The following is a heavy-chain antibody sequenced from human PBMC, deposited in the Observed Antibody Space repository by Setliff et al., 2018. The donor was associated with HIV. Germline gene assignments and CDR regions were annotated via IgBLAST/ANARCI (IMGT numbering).Heavy chain of an antibody. CDR3: ARAQYYYGSGSYYHPNNWFDP. V-gene: IGHV4-59*01. CDR2: IYYSGST. J-gene: IGHJ5*02. CDR1: GGSISSYY. Sequence: SETLSLTCTVSGGSISSYYWSWIRQPPGKGLEWIGYIYYSGSTNYNPFLKSRVTISVDTSKNQFSLKLSSVTAADTAVYYRARAQYYYGSGSYYHPNNWFDPWGQGTLVTVSS. D-gene: IGHD3-10*01.